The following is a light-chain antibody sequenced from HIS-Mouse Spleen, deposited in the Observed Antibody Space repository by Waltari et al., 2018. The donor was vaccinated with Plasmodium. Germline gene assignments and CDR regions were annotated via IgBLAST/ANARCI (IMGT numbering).Light chain of an antibody. CDR2: EDS. CDR1: ALPKKY. V-gene: IGLV3-10*01. CDR3: YSTDSSGNHRV. J-gene: IGLJ3*02. Sequence: SYELTQPPSVSVSPGQTARITCSGDALPKKYAYWYQQKSGQAPGLVIYEDSKRPSGIPDGFAGSSSGTMATWTISGAQVEDEADYYCYSTDSSGNHRVFGGGTKLTVL.